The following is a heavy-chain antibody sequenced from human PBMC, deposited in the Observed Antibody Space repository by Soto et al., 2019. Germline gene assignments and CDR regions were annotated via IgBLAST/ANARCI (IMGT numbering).Heavy chain of an antibody. CDR3: ARDRVVPAATGPYYYGMGV. CDR2: IWYDGSNK. Sequence: HPGGSLRLSCAASGFTFSSYGMHWVRQAPGKGLEWVAVIWYDGSNKYYADSVKGRFTISRDNSKNTLYLQMNSLRAEDTAVYYCARDRVVPAATGPYYYGMGVWGQGTTVTVSS. J-gene: IGHJ6*02. D-gene: IGHD2-2*01. CDR1: GFTFSSYG. V-gene: IGHV3-33*01.